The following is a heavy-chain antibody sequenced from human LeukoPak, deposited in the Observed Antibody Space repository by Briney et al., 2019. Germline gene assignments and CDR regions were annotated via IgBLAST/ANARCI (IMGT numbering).Heavy chain of an antibody. CDR1: GYTFTSYD. CDR3: ARGKMAVLMVYAIRANWFDP. CDR2: MNPNSGNT. Sequence: ASVKVSCKASGYTFTSYDINWVRQATGQGLEWMGWMNPNSGNTGYAQKFQGRVTMTRNTSISTAYMELSSRRSEDTAVYYCARGKMAVLMVYAIRANWFDPWGQGTLVTVSS. D-gene: IGHD2-8*01. J-gene: IGHJ5*02. V-gene: IGHV1-8*01.